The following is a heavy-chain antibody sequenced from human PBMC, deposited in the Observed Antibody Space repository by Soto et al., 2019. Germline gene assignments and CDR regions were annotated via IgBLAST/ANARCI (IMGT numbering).Heavy chain of an antibody. D-gene: IGHD3-22*01. J-gene: IGHJ6*02. CDR3: AREDTSGYFWTRYTQPNYYYYYGMDV. Sequence: SQTLSLTCAISGDSVSSNSAAWNWIRQSPSRGLEWLGRTYYRSKWYNDYAVSVKSRITINPDTSKNQFSLQLNSVTPEDTAVYYCAREDTSGYFWTRYTQPNYYYYYGMDVWGQGTTVTVSS. CDR1: GDSVSSNSAA. V-gene: IGHV6-1*01. CDR2: TYYRSKWYN.